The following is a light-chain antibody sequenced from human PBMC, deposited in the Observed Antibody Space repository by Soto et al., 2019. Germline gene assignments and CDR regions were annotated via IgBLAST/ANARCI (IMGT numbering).Light chain of an antibody. CDR2: GAS. J-gene: IGKJ2*01. Sequence: IGMTQSPATLSVSPGERATLSCRASQSVSSNLAWYQQKPGQAPRLLIYGASTRATGIPARFSGSGSGTEFTLTISSLQSEDFAVYYCQQYNNWPYTFGQGTKVDIK. CDR3: QQYNNWPYT. CDR1: QSVSSN. V-gene: IGKV3-15*01.